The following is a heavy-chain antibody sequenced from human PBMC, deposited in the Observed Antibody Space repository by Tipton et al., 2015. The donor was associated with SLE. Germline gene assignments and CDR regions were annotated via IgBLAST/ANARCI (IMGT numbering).Heavy chain of an antibody. D-gene: IGHD7-27*01. CDR1: GGSISSSSYY. Sequence: TLSLTCTVSGGSISSSSYYWGWIRQPPGKGLEWIGSIYYSGSTNYNPSLKSRVTISLDTSKNQFSLKLSSVTAADTAVYYCARGEGTGDYWYFDLWGRGTLVTVSS. CDR3: ARGEGTGDYWYFDL. V-gene: IGHV4-39*07. CDR2: IYYSGST. J-gene: IGHJ2*01.